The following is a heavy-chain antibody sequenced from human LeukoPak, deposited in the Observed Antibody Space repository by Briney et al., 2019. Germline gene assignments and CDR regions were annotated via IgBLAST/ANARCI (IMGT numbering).Heavy chain of an antibody. Sequence: SGTLSLTCTVSGGSISSSSYYWGWIRQPPGKGLEWIGSIYYSGSTYYNPSLKSRVTISVDTSKNQFSLKLSSVTAADTAVYYCARHAITMVQGEIDYWGQGTLVTVSS. J-gene: IGHJ4*02. CDR1: GGSISSSSYY. D-gene: IGHD3-10*01. V-gene: IGHV4-39*01. CDR2: IYYSGST. CDR3: ARHAITMVQGEIDY.